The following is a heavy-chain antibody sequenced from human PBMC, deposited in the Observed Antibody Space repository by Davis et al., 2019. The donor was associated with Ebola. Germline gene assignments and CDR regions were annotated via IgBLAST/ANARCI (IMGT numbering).Heavy chain of an antibody. CDR1: GYTFTNYY. Sequence: ASVQVSCKASGYTFTNYYMHWVRQAPGPGLEWMGMINPNDGTTIYAQKFQGRVTVTRDTSTPTVYMDLSRLRSEDPAVYYCTTPGGQDSGYDVFDIWGQGTMVTVAS. J-gene: IGHJ3*02. D-gene: IGHD5-12*01. CDR3: TTPGGQDSGYDVFDI. CDR2: INPNDGTT. V-gene: IGHV1-46*03.